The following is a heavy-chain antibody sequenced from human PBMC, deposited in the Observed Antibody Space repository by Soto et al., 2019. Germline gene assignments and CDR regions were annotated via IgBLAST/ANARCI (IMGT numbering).Heavy chain of an antibody. V-gene: IGHV3-64*01. CDR3: ARRARPDFYYMDV. Sequence: LRLSCAASGFTLSGYAMDWVRQAPGKGLEYVSGISSNGVGTYYANSVQGRFTISRDNSKNTVYLQMGSLRPEDMAVYYCARRARPDFYYMDVWGKGTTVTVSS. CDR1: GFTLSGYA. J-gene: IGHJ6*03. D-gene: IGHD6-6*01. CDR2: ISSNGVGT.